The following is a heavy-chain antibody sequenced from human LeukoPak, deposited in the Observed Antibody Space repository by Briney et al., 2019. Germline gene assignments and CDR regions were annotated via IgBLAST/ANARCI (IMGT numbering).Heavy chain of an antibody. J-gene: IGHJ4*02. V-gene: IGHV3-30-3*01. CDR2: ISYDGSNK. CDR3: AKGGGRFCSSTSCYADY. CDR1: GFTFSSYA. Sequence: SLRLSCAASGFTFSSYAMHWVRQAPGKGLEWVAVISYDGSNKYYAESVKGRFTISRDNSKNTLYLQMDSLKTDDTAVYYCAKGGGRFCSSTSCYADYWGQGILVAVSS. D-gene: IGHD2-2*01.